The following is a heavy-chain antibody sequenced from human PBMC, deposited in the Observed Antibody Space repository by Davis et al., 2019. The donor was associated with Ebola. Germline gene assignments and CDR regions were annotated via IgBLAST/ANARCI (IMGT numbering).Heavy chain of an antibody. Sequence: PGGSLRLSCAASGFTFSSYSMNWVRQAPGKGLEWVSFISSSGNLIYYADSVKGRFTISRDNAKNSLYLQMNSLRDEDTAVYYCARDLGAAAGTFDYWGQGTLVTVSS. CDR3: ARDLGAAAGTFDY. J-gene: IGHJ4*02. V-gene: IGHV3-48*02. CDR1: GFTFSSYS. CDR2: ISSSGNLI. D-gene: IGHD6-13*01.